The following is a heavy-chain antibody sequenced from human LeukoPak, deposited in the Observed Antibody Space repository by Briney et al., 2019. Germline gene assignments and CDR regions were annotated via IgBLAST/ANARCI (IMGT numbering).Heavy chain of an antibody. CDR2: ISSSSSYI. J-gene: IGHJ6*03. V-gene: IGHV3-21*01. D-gene: IGHD4-17*01. Sequence: PGGSLRLSCAASGFTFSSYSMKWVRQAPGKGLGWVSSISSSSSYIYYADSVKGRFTISRDNAKNSLYLQMNSLRAEDTAVYYCARGGAYGDYYYMDVWGKGTTVTVSS. CDR3: ARGGAYGDYYYMDV. CDR1: GFTFSSYS.